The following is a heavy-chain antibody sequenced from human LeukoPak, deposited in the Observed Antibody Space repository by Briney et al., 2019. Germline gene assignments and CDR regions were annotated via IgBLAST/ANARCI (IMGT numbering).Heavy chain of an antibody. CDR1: GFTVSNNY. D-gene: IGHD3-22*01. CDR2: IYSGDNT. CDR3: AKDPPSYYYDSSDNWFDP. V-gene: IGHV3-66*02. J-gene: IGHJ5*02. Sequence: HPGGSLRLSCAASGFTVSNNYMSWVRQAPGKGLEWVSVIYSGDNTYYAESVKGRFTTSRDNSKNTLFLQMNRLRAEDTAVYYCAKDPPSYYYDSSDNWFDPWGQGTLVTVSS.